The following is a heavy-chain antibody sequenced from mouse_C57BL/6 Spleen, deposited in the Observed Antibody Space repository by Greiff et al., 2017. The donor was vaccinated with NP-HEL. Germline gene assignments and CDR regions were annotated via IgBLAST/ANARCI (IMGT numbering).Heavy chain of an antibody. CDR1: GFTFSSYA. D-gene: IGHD2-5*01. Sequence: EVMLVESGGGLVKPGGSLKLSCAASGFTFSSYAMSWVRQTPEQRLEWVATISDGGSYTYYPDNVKGRFTISRDNAKNTLYLQMSHLKSEDTAMYYCARDRSNYPYWYFDVWGTGTTVTVSS. CDR3: ARDRSNYPYWYFDV. J-gene: IGHJ1*03. CDR2: ISDGGSYT. V-gene: IGHV5-4*01.